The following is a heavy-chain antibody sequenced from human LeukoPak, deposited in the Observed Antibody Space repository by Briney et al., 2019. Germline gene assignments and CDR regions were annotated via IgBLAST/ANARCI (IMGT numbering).Heavy chain of an antibody. V-gene: IGHV1-2*02. CDR3: ARNFYFDSSGYYHY. Sequence: ASVKVSCKASGYTFTGSYIHWLRQAPGQGLEWMGWINPNSGGTNYAQKFQGRVTMTRDTSISTAYMELSRLRSDDTAVYYCARNFYFDSSGYYHYWGQGTLVTVSS. CDR1: GYTFTGSY. CDR2: INPNSGGT. D-gene: IGHD3-22*01. J-gene: IGHJ4*02.